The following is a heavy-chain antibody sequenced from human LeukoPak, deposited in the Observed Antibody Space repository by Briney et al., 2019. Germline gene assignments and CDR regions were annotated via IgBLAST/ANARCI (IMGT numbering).Heavy chain of an antibody. CDR2: ISNDGSDK. CDR1: RFAFSNYG. CDR3: AKGEKGNYDSSGFFDAFDI. Sequence: GGSLRLSCAASRFAFSNYGIYWVRQAPGKGLEWVAVISNDGSDKYYADSVKGRFTISRDNSKNTLYLQMNSLRAEDTAVYYCAKGEKGNYDSSGFFDAFDIWGQGTMVTVSS. D-gene: IGHD3-22*01. J-gene: IGHJ3*02. V-gene: IGHV3-30*18.